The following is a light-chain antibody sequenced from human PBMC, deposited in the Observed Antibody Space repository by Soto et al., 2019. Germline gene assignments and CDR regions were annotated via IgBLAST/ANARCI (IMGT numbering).Light chain of an antibody. CDR1: QSVNTN. Sequence: EIVMTQSPATLSVSPGERASLSCRASQSVNTNVAWYQQKPGQAPRLLIYGASTRATGIPARFSGSESGTDFTLTISGLQSEDFAVYYCQQYDNRSSWTFGQGAKVEVK. V-gene: IGKV3-15*01. CDR2: GAS. CDR3: QQYDNRSSWT. J-gene: IGKJ1*01.